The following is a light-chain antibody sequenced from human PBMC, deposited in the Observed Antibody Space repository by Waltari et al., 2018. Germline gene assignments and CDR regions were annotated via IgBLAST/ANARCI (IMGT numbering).Light chain of an antibody. V-gene: IGLV1-44*01. J-gene: IGLJ2*01. CDR2: SNN. CDR1: SSNIGRHS. CDR3: STWDDNLKGV. Sequence: QSVLTQPPSASGTPGQRIIIPCSGSSSNIGRHSVKWHQQLRGTAPTLLISSNNPRPSGFPDRVSGSVSATSASLAISGLQFEDEADYYCSTWDDNLKGVFGGGTKLTVL.